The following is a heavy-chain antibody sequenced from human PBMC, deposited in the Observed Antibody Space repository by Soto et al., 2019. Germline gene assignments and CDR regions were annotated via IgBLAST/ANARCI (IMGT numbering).Heavy chain of an antibody. CDR1: GGSISSGGYY. CDR2: IYYSGST. Sequence: QVQLQESGPGLVKPSQTLSLTCTVSGGSISSGGYYWSWIRQHPGKGLEWIGYIYYSGSTYYNPSLKSRVTISVDTSKNQFSLKLRSVTAADTAVYYCARAKKGIAAAENWFDPWGQGTLVTVSS. D-gene: IGHD6-13*01. CDR3: ARAKKGIAAAENWFDP. V-gene: IGHV4-31*03. J-gene: IGHJ5*02.